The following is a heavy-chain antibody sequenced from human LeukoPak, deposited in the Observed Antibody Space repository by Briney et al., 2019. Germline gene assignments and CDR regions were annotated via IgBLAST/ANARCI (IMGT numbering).Heavy chain of an antibody. J-gene: IGHJ4*02. CDR1: GFTFSSYW. D-gene: IGHD3-22*01. CDR2: ISSSSSYI. Sequence: GGSLRLSCAASGFTFSSYWMNWVRQAPGKGLEWVSSISSSSSYIYYADSVKGRFTISRDNAKNSLYLQMNSLRAEDTAVYYCARDDSSGYFDYWGQGTLVTVSS. CDR3: ARDDSSGYFDY. V-gene: IGHV3-21*01.